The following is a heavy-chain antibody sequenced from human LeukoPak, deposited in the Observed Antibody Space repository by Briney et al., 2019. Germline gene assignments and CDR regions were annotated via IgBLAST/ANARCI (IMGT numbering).Heavy chain of an antibody. Sequence: SVKVSCKASGGTFSSYAISWVRQAPGQGLEWMGGIIPIFGTANYAQKFQGRVTMTRNTSISTAYMELSSLRSEDTAVYYCAIESAFDIWGQGTMVTVSS. V-gene: IGHV1-69*05. CDR1: GGTFSSYA. CDR2: IIPIFGTA. J-gene: IGHJ3*02. CDR3: AIESAFDI.